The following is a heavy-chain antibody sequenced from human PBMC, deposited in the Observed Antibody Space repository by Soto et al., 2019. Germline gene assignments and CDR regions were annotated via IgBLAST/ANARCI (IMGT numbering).Heavy chain of an antibody. CDR1: GGTFSSYA. CDR3: ARDRRTTTGWFDP. V-gene: IGHV1-69*13. CDR2: IIPIFGTA. Sequence: SVKVSCKASGGTFSSYAISWVRQAPGQGLEWMGGIIPIFGTANYAQKFQGRVTITADESTSTAYMELSSLRSEDTAVYYCARDRRTTTGWFDPWGQGTLVTVSS. D-gene: IGHD1-26*01. J-gene: IGHJ5*02.